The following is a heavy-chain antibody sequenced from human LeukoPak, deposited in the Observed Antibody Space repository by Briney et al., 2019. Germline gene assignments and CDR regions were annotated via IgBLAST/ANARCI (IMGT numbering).Heavy chain of an antibody. CDR2: ISSSSSYI. V-gene: IGHV3-21*04. CDR3: AKGGKWDVTPFDY. Sequence: GGSLRLSCAASGFTFSSYSMNWVRQAPGKGLEWVSSISSSSSYIYYADSVKGRFTISRDNSKNTLYLQVNSLRAEDTAVYYCAKGGKWDVTPFDYWGQGTLVTVSS. CDR1: GFTFSSYS. D-gene: IGHD1-26*01. J-gene: IGHJ4*02.